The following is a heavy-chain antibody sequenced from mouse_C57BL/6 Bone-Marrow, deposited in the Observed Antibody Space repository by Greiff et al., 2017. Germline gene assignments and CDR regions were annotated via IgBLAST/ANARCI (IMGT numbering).Heavy chain of an antibody. Sequence: QVQLQQPGAELVMPGASVKLSCKASGYTFTSYWMHWVKQRPGQGLEWIGEIDPSDSYTNYNEKFKGKSTLTVDKSSSTAYMQLSSLTSEDSAVYYCARWAMDYWGQGTSVTVSS. V-gene: IGHV1-69*01. CDR3: ARWAMDY. J-gene: IGHJ4*01. CDR2: IDPSDSYT. CDR1: GYTFTSYW.